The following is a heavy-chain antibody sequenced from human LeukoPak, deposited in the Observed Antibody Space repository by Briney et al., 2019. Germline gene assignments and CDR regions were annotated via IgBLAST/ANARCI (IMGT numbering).Heavy chain of an antibody. CDR1: GGSISRSDYF. J-gene: IGHJ4*02. CDR2: IYYSGST. CDR3: ARDGVRGVITH. D-gene: IGHD3-10*01. V-gene: IGHV4-31*03. Sequence: SETLSLTCTVSGGSISRSDYFWSWIRQPPGKGLEWIGYIYYSGSTYYNPSLKSRVTISVDTSKNQFSLKLSSVTAADTAVYYCARDGVRGVITHWGQGTLVTVSS.